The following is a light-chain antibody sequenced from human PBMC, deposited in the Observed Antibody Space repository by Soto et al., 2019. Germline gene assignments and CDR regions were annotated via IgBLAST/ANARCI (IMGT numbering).Light chain of an antibody. CDR2: DAS. CDR3: QQYDNLLT. Sequence: DIQMTQSPSSLSAYVGDRVTITCQASQDISNYLNWYQQKPGKAPKLLIYDASNLETGVPSRFSGSGSGTDFTFTISSLQPEDIATYYCQQYDNLLTFGGGTKVHIK. CDR1: QDISNY. J-gene: IGKJ4*01. V-gene: IGKV1-33*01.